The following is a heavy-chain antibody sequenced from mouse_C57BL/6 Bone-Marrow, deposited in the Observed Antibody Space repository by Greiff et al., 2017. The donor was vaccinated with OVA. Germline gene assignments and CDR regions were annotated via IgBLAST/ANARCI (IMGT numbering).Heavy chain of an antibody. V-gene: IGHV1-26*01. Sequence: EVQLVESGPELVKPGASVKISCKASGYTFTDYYMNWVKQSHGKSLEWIGDINPNNGGTSYNQKFKGKATLTVDKSSSTAYMELRSLTSEDSAVYYCATHLWGQGTTLTVSS. CDR2: INPNNGGT. CDR1: GYTFTDYY. J-gene: IGHJ2*01. CDR3: ATHL.